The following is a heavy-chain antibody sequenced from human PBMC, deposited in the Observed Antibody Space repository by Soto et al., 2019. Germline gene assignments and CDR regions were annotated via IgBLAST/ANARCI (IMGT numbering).Heavy chain of an antibody. Sequence: SETLSLTCAVYGGSFSGYYWSWIRQPPWKGLEWIGEINHSGSTNYNPSLKSRVTISVDTSKNQFSLKLSSVTAADTAVYYCARGILLRPNFDYWGQGTLVTVCS. CDR2: INHSGST. D-gene: IGHD2-15*01. CDR3: ARGILLRPNFDY. CDR1: GGSFSGYY. V-gene: IGHV4-34*01. J-gene: IGHJ4*02.